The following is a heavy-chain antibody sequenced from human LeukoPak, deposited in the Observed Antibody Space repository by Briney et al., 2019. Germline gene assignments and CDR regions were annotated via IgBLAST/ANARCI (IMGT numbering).Heavy chain of an antibody. CDR3: ARESIAVAGAPFDH. CDR1: GFTFSSYE. CDR2: ISSGSTI. J-gene: IGHJ4*02. V-gene: IGHV3-48*03. Sequence: GGSLRLSCAASGFTFSSYEMNWVRQAPGKGLEWVSYISSGSTIYDADSVKGRFTISRDNAKNSLYLQMNSLRAEDTAVYYCARESIAVAGAPFDHWGQGTLVTVSS. D-gene: IGHD6-19*01.